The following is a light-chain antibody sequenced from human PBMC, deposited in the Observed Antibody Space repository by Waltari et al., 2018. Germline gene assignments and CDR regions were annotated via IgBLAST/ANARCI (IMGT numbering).Light chain of an antibody. V-gene: IGLV2-14*03. CDR2: DVT. Sequence: QSALTQPASVSGSPGQSIAISCTGTGSDIGGYNYVSWYHKYPGRAPKLIIYDVTRWPSGVSYRFIGSKSGVTASLTISGIQAEDEADYYCSSYTNSRTTIFGGGTRVTVL. CDR3: SSYTNSRTTI. J-gene: IGLJ2*01. CDR1: GSDIGGYNY.